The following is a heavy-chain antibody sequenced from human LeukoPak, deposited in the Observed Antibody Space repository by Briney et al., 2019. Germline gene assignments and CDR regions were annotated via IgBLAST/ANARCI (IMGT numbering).Heavy chain of an antibody. CDR3: ARDSGWFDP. D-gene: IGHD1-26*01. J-gene: IGHJ5*02. CDR1: GGSISSNNW. V-gene: IGHV4-30-4*01. Sequence: PSGTLSLTCAVSGGSISSNNWWGWIRQPPGKGLEWIGYIYYSGSTYYNPSLKSRVTISVDTSKNQFSLKLSSVTAADTAVYYCARDSGWFDPWGQGTLVTVSS. CDR2: IYYSGST.